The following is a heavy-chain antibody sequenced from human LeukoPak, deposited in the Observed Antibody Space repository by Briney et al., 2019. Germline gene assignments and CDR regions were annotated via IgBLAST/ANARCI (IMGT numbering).Heavy chain of an antibody. Sequence: PGGSLRLSCAASGFTFSSYGMHWVRQAPGKGLEWAAVISYDGSNKYYADSVKGRFTISRDNSKNTLYLQMNSLRAEDTAVYYCARAIAARHYYYMDVWGKGTTVTVSS. CDR2: ISYDGSNK. CDR1: GFTFSSYG. V-gene: IGHV3-30*03. J-gene: IGHJ6*03. D-gene: IGHD6-6*01. CDR3: ARAIAARHYYYMDV.